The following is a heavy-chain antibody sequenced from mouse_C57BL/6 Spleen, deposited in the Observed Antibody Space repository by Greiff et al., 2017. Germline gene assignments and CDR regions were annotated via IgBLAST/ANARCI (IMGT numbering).Heavy chain of an antibody. CDR3: ARDGGLPAWFAY. J-gene: IGHJ3*01. CDR2: INPSNGGT. D-gene: IGHD2-4*01. V-gene: IGHV1-53*01. CDR1: GYTFTSYW. Sequence: QVKLQQPGTELVKPGASVKLSCKASGYTFTSYWMHWVKQRPGQGLEWIGNINPSNGGTNYNAKFKSKATLTVDKSSSTAYMQRSSLTSEDSAVYYCARDGGLPAWFAYWGQGTLVTVAA.